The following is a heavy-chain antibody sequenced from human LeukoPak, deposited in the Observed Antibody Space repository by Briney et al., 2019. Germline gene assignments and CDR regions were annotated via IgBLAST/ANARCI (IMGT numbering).Heavy chain of an antibody. Sequence: SVKVSCKASGGTFSSYAISWVRQAPGQGLEWMGRIIPIFGTADYAQKFQGRVTITTDESTSTAYMELSSLRSEDTAVYYCARSAVAGFYYYYMDVWGKGTTVTVSS. D-gene: IGHD6-19*01. J-gene: IGHJ6*03. V-gene: IGHV1-69*05. CDR3: ARSAVAGFYYYYMDV. CDR2: IIPIFGTA. CDR1: GGTFSSYA.